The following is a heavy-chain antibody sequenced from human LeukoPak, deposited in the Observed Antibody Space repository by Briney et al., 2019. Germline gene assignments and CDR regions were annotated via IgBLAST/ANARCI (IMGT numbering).Heavy chain of an antibody. D-gene: IGHD2-15*01. Sequence: GGSLRLFCTASGFPFSSFALSWVRQAPGKGLEWVSAISGSGGSTYYADSGKGRFTISRDNSKNTLYLQMNSLRADDTAVYYCAKYSLEGGWGQGTLVTVSS. CDR3: AKYSLEGG. CDR1: GFPFSSFA. V-gene: IGHV3-23*01. J-gene: IGHJ4*02. CDR2: ISGSGGST.